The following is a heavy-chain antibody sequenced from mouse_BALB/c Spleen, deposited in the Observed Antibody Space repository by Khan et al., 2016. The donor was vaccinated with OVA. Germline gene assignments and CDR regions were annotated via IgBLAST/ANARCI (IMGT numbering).Heavy chain of an antibody. CDR2: ISYSGIT. J-gene: IGHJ3*01. D-gene: IGHD2-4*01. CDR1: GYSITSEFA. Sequence: QLEESGPGLVKPSQSLSLTCTVTGYSITSEFAWNWIRQFPGNKLEWMGYISYSGITRYNPSLKSLISITRDTSRNQFFLQLNSVTTEDTATYYCARKDYYDYDPFPYWGQGTLVTVSA. V-gene: IGHV3-2*02. CDR3: ARKDYYDYDPFPY.